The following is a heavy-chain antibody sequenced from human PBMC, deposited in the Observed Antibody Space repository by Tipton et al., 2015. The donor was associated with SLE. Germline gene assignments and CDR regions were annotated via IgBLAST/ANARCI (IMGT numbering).Heavy chain of an antibody. V-gene: IGHV4-34*01. CDR2: INHSGST. CDR1: GGSFSGYY. D-gene: IGHD3-10*01. J-gene: IGHJ4*02. Sequence: TLSLTCAVYGGSFSGYYWSWIRQPPGKGLEWIGEINHSGSTNYNPSLKSRVTISVDTSKNQFSLKLTSVTAADTAVYYCARGRGGAYWGQGTLVTVSS. CDR3: ARGRGGAY.